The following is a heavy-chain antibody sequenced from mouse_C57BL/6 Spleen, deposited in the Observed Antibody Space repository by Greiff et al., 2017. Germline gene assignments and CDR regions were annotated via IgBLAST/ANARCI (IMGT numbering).Heavy chain of an antibody. J-gene: IGHJ2*01. CDR2: IDPSDSYT. V-gene: IGHV1-59*01. CDR3: ERKWKPSAYYFDY. CDR1: GYTFTSYW. Sequence: QVQLQQPGAELVRPGTSVKLSCKASGYTFTSYWMHWVKQRPGQGLEWIGVIDPSDSYTNYNQKFKGKATLTVDTSSSTAYMQLSSLTSEDSAVYYCERKWKPSAYYFDYWGQGTTLTVSS. D-gene: IGHD6-1*01.